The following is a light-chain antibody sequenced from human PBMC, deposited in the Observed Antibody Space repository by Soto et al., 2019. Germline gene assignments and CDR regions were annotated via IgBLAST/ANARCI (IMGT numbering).Light chain of an antibody. CDR1: LGITNW. Sequence: GDRVSIACRASLGITNWLAWFQQKPGKAPKLLIYAASTLESGVPSRFSGSGSGTQFTLTITSLQPDDFAAYYCQQYKSYKWTFGQGTKVDI. J-gene: IGKJ1*01. CDR2: AAS. CDR3: QQYKSYKWT. V-gene: IGKV1-5*03.